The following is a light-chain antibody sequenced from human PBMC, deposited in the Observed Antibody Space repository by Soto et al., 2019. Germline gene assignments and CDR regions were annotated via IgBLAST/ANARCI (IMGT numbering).Light chain of an antibody. Sequence: EIVLTQSPATLSLSPGEGATLSCRASQSAGSYFAWYQQKPGQAPRLLIYDTSNRATGIPARFSGSGSGTAFTLTISRLEPEEFAVYYCHERSDSLTFGGGTKVEIK. CDR2: DTS. V-gene: IGKV3-11*01. CDR3: HERSDSLT. J-gene: IGKJ4*01. CDR1: QSAGSY.